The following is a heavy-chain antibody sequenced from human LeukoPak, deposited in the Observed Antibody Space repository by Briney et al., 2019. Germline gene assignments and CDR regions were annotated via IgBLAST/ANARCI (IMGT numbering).Heavy chain of an antibody. J-gene: IGHJ4*02. CDR2: ISGSGGST. CDR1: GFTFSSYA. D-gene: IGHD1-26*01. Sequence: PGGSLRLSCAASGFTFSSYAMGWVRQAPGKGLEWVSAISGSGGSTYCADSVKGRFTISRDNSKNTLYLQMNSLRAEDTAVYYCAKVPAPYSGSYLVNFDYWGQGTLVTVSS. V-gene: IGHV3-23*01. CDR3: AKVPAPYSGSYLVNFDY.